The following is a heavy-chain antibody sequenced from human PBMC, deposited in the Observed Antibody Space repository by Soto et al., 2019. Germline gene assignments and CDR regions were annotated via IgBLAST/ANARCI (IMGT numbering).Heavy chain of an antibody. J-gene: IGHJ4*02. CDR1: GFPFSSNS. D-gene: IGHD1-7*01. V-gene: IGHV3-48*04. CDR3: TTETATYIELAFPTIDY. CDR2: ITVSGTTT. Sequence: PGGSLRLSCAASGFPFSSNSVNWVRQAPGKGLEWVSYITVSGTTTRYADSVKGRFTLSRDNAKNSLFLQMTSLKTEDTAVYYCTTETATYIELAFPTIDYWGQGTLVTVSS.